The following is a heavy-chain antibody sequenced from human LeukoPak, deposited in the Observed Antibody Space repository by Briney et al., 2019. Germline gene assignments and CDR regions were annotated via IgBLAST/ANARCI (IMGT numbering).Heavy chain of an antibody. CDR1: GFTFDDYG. D-gene: IGHD5-24*01. Sequence: GGSLRLSCAASGFTFDDYGMSWVRQAPGQGLEWVSGINWNGGSTGYADSVKGRFTISRDNAKNSLYLQMNSLRAEDTAVYYCAKINAAEYFQHWGQGTLVTVSS. CDR2: INWNGGST. CDR3: AKINAAEYFQH. V-gene: IGHV3-20*04. J-gene: IGHJ1*01.